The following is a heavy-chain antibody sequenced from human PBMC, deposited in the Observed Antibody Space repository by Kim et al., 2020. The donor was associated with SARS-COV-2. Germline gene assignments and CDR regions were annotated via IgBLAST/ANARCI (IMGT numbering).Heavy chain of an antibody. Sequence: SRVTISVDTSKNQFSLKLSSVTAADTAVYYCARGGYYGSGSYYKYNWFDPWGQGTLVTVSS. V-gene: IGHV4-59*09. J-gene: IGHJ5*02. CDR3: ARGGYYGSGSYYKYNWFDP. D-gene: IGHD3-10*01.